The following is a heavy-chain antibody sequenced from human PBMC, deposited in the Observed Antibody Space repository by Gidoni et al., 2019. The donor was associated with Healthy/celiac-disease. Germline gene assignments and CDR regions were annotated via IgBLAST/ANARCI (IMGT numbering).Heavy chain of an antibody. CDR2: ISGSGGST. Sequence: EVQLLESGGGLVQPGGSLRLSCAASGFTFSSYAMSWVRQAPGKGLEWVSAISGSGGSTYYADSVKGRFTISRDNSKNTLYLQMNSLRAEDTAVYYCAKDESGIAVADASYYFDYWGQGTLVTVSS. J-gene: IGHJ4*02. D-gene: IGHD6-19*01. CDR1: GFTFSSYA. CDR3: AKDESGIAVADASYYFDY. V-gene: IGHV3-23*01.